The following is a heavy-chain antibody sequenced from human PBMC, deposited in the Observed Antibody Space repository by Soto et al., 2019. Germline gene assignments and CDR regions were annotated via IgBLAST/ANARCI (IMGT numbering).Heavy chain of an antibody. CDR1: GFTFSSSG. V-gene: IGHV3-30*03. D-gene: IGHD2-15*01. CDR2: ISYDGSKK. CDR3: GRLVGVPTRRADAFGY. Sequence: QVQLVESGGGVVQPGGSLRLSCAASGFTFSSSGMHWVRQAPGKGLEWVAVISYDGSKKYYADSLKGRFTISRDNSKNTLCQQTNSLRDEHTGVYYCGRLVGVPTRRADAFGYWGQGRMVTVS. J-gene: IGHJ3*01.